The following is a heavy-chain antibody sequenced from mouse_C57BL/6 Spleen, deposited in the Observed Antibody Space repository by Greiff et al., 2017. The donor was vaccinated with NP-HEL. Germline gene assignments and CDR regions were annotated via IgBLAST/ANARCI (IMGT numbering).Heavy chain of an antibody. J-gene: IGHJ2*01. CDR2: ISGGGGNT. Sequence: EVQLVESGGGLVKPGGSLKLSCAASGFTFSSYTMSWVRQTPEKRLEWVATISGGGGNTYYPDSVKGRFTISRDNAKNTLYLQMSSLRSEDTALYYCAIYYDYDHYFDYWGQGTTLTVSS. V-gene: IGHV5-9*01. D-gene: IGHD2-4*01. CDR1: GFTFSSYT. CDR3: AIYYDYDHYFDY.